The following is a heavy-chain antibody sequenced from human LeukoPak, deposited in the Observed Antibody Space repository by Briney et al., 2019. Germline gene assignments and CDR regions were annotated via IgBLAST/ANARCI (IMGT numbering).Heavy chain of an antibody. V-gene: IGHV4-59*01. CDR2: IYYSGST. D-gene: IGHD1-1*01. CDR3: ARVEYYYGMDV. CDR1: GGSISSYY. J-gene: IGHJ6*02. Sequence: SETLSLTCTVSGGSISSYYWSWIRQPPGRGLEWIGYIYYSGSTNYNPSLKSRVTIPVDTSKNQFSLKLSSVTAADTAVYYCARVEYYYGMDVWGQGTTVTVSS.